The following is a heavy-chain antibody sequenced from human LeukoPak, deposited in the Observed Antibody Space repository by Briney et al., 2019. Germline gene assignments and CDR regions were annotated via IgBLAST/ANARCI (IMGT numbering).Heavy chain of an antibody. CDR1: GGSFSGYY. D-gene: IGHD3-3*01. CDR3: ARSGNVLRFLEWSLFRAFDI. J-gene: IGHJ3*02. CDR2: INHSGNT. V-gene: IGHV4-34*01. Sequence: PSETLSLTCAVYGGSFSGYYWSWIRQPPGKGLEWIGEINHSGNTNYNPSLKSRVTISVDTSKNQFSLKLSSVTAADTAVYYCARSGNVLRFLEWSLFRAFDIWGQGTMVTVSS.